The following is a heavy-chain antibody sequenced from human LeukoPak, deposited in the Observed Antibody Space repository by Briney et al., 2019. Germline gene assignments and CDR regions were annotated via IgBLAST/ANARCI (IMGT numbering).Heavy chain of an antibody. D-gene: IGHD3-22*01. Sequence: GSSVKVSCKASGGTFSSYAISWVREAPGQGLEWMGWISAYNGKTNYAQKLQGRVTMTTDTSTSTAYMELRSLGSDDTAVYYCARGEYYYDSSGYYYFDYWGQGTLVTVSS. CDR1: GGTFSSYA. CDR3: ARGEYYYDSSGYYYFDY. CDR2: ISAYNGKT. J-gene: IGHJ4*02. V-gene: IGHV1-18*01.